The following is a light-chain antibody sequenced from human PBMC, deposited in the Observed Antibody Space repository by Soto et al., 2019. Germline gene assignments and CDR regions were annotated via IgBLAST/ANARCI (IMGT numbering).Light chain of an antibody. J-gene: IGKJ1*01. CDR1: QTISSW. CDR3: LQDNSYPWT. CDR2: AAT. V-gene: IGKV1-5*01. Sequence: DIQMTQSPSTLSGSVGDRVTITCRASQTISSWLAWYQQKPGEAPNLLIYAATTFQSGVPSRFSGSGSGTHFTLNISSLQPEDLATYFCLQDNSYPWTFGQGTKVDIK.